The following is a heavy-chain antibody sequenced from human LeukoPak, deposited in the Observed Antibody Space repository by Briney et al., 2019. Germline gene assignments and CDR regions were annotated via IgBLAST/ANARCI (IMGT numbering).Heavy chain of an antibody. D-gene: IGHD5-24*01. J-gene: IGHJ3*02. CDR2: IYYSGST. V-gene: IGHV4-39*01. CDR3: ARQELAGTLDAFDI. CDR1: GGSLSSSSYY. Sequence: SETLSLTCTVSGGSLSSSSYYWGWIRQPPGKGLEWIGSIYYSGSTYYNPSLKSRVTISVDTSKNQFSLKLSSVTAADTAVYYCARQELAGTLDAFDIWGQGTMVTVSS.